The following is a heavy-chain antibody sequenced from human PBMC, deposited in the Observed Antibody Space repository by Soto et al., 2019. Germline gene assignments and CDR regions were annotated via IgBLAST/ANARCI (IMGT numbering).Heavy chain of an antibody. CDR3: AREEDYGDYAGGMDV. V-gene: IGHV3-7*04. CDR1: GFTFSSYW. D-gene: IGHD4-17*01. Sequence: EVQLVESGGGLVQPGGSLRLSCAASGFTFSSYWMSWVRQAPGKGLEWVANIKQDGSEKYYVDSVKGRITISRDNAKNTLYLQMNSLRAEDTAVYYGAREEDYGDYAGGMDVWGQGTTVTVSS. J-gene: IGHJ6*02. CDR2: IKQDGSEK.